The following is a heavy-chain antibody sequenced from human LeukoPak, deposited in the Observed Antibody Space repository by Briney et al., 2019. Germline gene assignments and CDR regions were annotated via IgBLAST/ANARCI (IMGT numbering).Heavy chain of an antibody. V-gene: IGHV3-23*01. CDR1: GFTFSSYA. J-gene: IGHJ3*02. CDR3: ARSSGSYLRRYDAFDI. Sequence: PGGSLRLSCAASGFTFSSYAMSWVRQAPGKGLEWVSAISGSGGSTYYADSVKGRFTISRDNAKNTLYLQMNSLRAEDTAVYYCARSSGSYLRRYDAFDIWGQGTMVTVSS. D-gene: IGHD1-26*01. CDR2: ISGSGGST.